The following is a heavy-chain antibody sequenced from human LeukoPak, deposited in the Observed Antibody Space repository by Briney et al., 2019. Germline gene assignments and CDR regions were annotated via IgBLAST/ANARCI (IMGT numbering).Heavy chain of an antibody. J-gene: IGHJ1*01. CDR2: ISRNSRHV. CDR3: VRDFMAMGDTTAYLHY. D-gene: IGHD1-26*01. CDR1: GFTFSDYS. Sequence: PGGPLRLSCAASGFTFSDYSMNWVRQAPGKGLEWVSSISRNSRHVYYGGSVWGRFTISRDDARNSLFLEMNSLRAEDMAVYYCVRDFMAMGDTTAYLHYWGQGTLVTVSS. V-gene: IGHV3-21*01.